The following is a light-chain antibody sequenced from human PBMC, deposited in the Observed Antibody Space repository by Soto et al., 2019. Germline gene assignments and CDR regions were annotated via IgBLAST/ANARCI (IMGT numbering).Light chain of an antibody. Sequence: DIQMTQSPSSLSASVGDRVTITCRARQGIRNFLAWYQQKPGKIPKALIYAASTLQSGVPSRFSGSGSGTDFTFTISSLQPEDVATYYCQNYNSAPPAGAFGGGTKVEIK. CDR1: QGIRNF. V-gene: IGKV1-27*01. J-gene: IGKJ4*01. CDR3: QNYNSAPPAGA. CDR2: AAS.